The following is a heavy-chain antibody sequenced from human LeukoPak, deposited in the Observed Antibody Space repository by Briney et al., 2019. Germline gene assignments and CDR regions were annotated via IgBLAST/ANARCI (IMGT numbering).Heavy chain of an antibody. D-gene: IGHD2-15*01. Sequence: ASVKVSCKASGYTFTSYGISWVRQAPGQGREGMGWISAYNGNTNYAPEPQDRVTMTTKNSTSTAYKEQRSLISDDTAGYNYERGDCSGGSCYHYWGQGTLVSVSS. CDR2: ISAYNGNT. CDR3: ERGDCSGGSCYHY. V-gene: IGHV1-18*01. J-gene: IGHJ4*02. CDR1: GYTFTSYG.